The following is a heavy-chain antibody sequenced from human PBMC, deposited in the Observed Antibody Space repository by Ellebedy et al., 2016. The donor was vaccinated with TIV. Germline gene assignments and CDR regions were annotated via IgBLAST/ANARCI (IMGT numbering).Heavy chain of an antibody. Sequence: GGSLRLXXAGSGFTFSSYWMSWVRQAPGKGLEWVSYISSSSNTIYYADSVKGRFTISRDNSKNTLYLQMNSLRAEDTAVYYCAKDLRQWLVLRVNLGMDVWGQGTTVTVSS. CDR3: AKDLRQWLVLRVNLGMDV. J-gene: IGHJ6*02. CDR1: GFTFSSYW. CDR2: ISSSSNTI. V-gene: IGHV3-48*01. D-gene: IGHD6-19*01.